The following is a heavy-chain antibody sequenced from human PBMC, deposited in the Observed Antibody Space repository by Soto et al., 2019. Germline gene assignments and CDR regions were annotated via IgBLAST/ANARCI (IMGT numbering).Heavy chain of an antibody. CDR2: ISQSGNT. CDR1: SVSFSGYY. Sequence: SETLSLTCSIYSVSFSGYYWIWIRQPPGKGLEWIGEISQSGNTNYSPSLKSRVSISIDTSKKQFSLNLASVSAADTAVYYCARAPKVSGSSQTRPDFWGQGTLVTVSS. CDR3: ARAPKVSGSSQTRPDF. J-gene: IGHJ4*02. D-gene: IGHD6-6*01. V-gene: IGHV4-34*01.